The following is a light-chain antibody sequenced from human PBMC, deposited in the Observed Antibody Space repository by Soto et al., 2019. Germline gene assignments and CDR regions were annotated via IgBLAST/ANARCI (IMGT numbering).Light chain of an antibody. CDR1: SSDVGGYKF. CDR3: SSYTRSSSVV. J-gene: IGLJ3*02. Sequence: QSALTQPASVSGSPGQSITISCTGTSSDVGGYKFVSWYQQHPGKAPKLIIYEVSNRPSAVSNRFSGSKSGNAASLTISGLQAEDEADYYCSSYTRSSSVVFGGGTKLTVL. V-gene: IGLV2-14*01. CDR2: EVS.